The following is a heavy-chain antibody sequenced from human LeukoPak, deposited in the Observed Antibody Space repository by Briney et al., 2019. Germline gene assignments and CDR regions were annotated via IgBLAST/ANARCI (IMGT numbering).Heavy chain of an antibody. CDR1: GFTFSSYS. J-gene: IGHJ4*02. CDR2: ISSSSSTI. CDR3: AREGGHEDFDY. D-gene: IGHD5-12*01. V-gene: IGHV3-48*04. Sequence: GGSLRLSCAASGFTFSSYSMNWVRPAPGKGLEWVSYISSSSSTIYYADSVKGRFTISRDNAKNSLYLQMNSLRAEDTAVYYCAREGGHEDFDYWGQGTLVTVSS.